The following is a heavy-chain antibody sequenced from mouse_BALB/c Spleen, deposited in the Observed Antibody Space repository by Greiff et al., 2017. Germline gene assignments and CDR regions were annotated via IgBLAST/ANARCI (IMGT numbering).Heavy chain of an antibody. CDR3: ARSGAFAY. Sequence: VQLQQSGAELVKPGASVKLSCKASGYTFTSYSMYWVKQRPGQGLEWIGEINPSNGGTNFNEKFKSKATLTVDKSSSTAYMQLSSLTSEDSAVYDCARSGAFAYWGQGTLVTVSA. CDR2: INPSNGGT. J-gene: IGHJ3*01. CDR1: GYTFTSYS. D-gene: IGHD3-1*01. V-gene: IGHV1S81*02.